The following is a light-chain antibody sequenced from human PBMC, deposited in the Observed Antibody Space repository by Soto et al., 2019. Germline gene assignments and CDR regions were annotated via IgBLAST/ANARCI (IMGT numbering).Light chain of an antibody. J-gene: IGLJ3*02. CDR1: SSNIGAGYD. V-gene: IGLV1-40*01. Sequence: QSALTQPPSVSGAPGQRVTISCTGSSSNIGAGYDVHWYQQFPGTAPKLLIYGNSNRPSGVPDRFSGSKSGTSASLAITGLQAEDEADYYCQSYESSLRVFGGGTKLTVL. CDR3: QSYESSLRV. CDR2: GNS.